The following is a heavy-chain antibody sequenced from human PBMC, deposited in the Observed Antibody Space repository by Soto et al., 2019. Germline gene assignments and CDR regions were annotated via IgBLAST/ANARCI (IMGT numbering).Heavy chain of an antibody. J-gene: IGHJ4*02. D-gene: IGHD3-9*01. CDR3: ARGQRYYDILTGYSYYGYFDD. CDR2: IYYSGST. Sequence: PSETLSLTCTVSGGSISSYYWSWIRQPPGKGLEWIGYIYYSGSTNYNPSLKSRVTMSVDTSKNQFSLKLSSVTAADTAIYYCARGQRYYDILTGYSYYGYFDDWGQGTLVTVSS. V-gene: IGHV4-59*01. CDR1: GGSISSYY.